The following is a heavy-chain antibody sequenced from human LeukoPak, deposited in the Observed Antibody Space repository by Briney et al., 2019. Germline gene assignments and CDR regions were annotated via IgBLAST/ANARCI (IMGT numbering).Heavy chain of an antibody. CDR3: AKDGHYYGSGSTHFDY. CDR1: GFTFSNYA. Sequence: PGGSLRLSREASGFTFSNYAMSWVRQAPGKGLEWVSAISGSGGSTYYADSVKGRFTISRDNSRNTLYLQMNSLRAEDTAVYYCAKDGHYYGSGSTHFDYWGQGTLVTVSS. D-gene: IGHD3-10*01. J-gene: IGHJ4*02. V-gene: IGHV3-23*01. CDR2: ISGSGGST.